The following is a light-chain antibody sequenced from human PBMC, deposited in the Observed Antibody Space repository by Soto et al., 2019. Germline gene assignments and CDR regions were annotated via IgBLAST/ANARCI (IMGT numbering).Light chain of an antibody. CDR3: QQYQTYST. CDR2: DAS. J-gene: IGKJ5*01. Sequence: AIQLTQSPSSLSASVGDRVTITCRASQGISSYLAWYQQKPGKAPKLLIYDASSLGSGVPSRFSGSGSGTEFTLTISSLQPDDFATYFCQQYQTYSTFGQGTRLEIK. CDR1: QGISSY. V-gene: IGKV1-13*02.